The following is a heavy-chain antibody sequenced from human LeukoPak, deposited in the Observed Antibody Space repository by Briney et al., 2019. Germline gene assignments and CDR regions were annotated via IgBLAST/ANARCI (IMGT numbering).Heavy chain of an antibody. Sequence: ASVKVSCKAYGGTFSSYAISWVRQAPGQGHEWMGRIIPIFGTANYAQKFQGRVTITTDESTSTTYMELSSLRSEDTAVYYCARDRVLRYFDWCRGLDYWGQGTLVTVSS. CDR3: ARDRVLRYFDWCRGLDY. D-gene: IGHD3-9*01. CDR1: GGTFSSYA. CDR2: IIPIFGTA. V-gene: IGHV1-69*05. J-gene: IGHJ4*02.